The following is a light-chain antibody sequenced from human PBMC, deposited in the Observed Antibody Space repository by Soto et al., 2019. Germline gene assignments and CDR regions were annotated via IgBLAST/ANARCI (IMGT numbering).Light chain of an antibody. CDR2: EVS. J-gene: IGLJ1*01. CDR3: SSHAGNNNYV. V-gene: IGLV2-8*01. Sequence: SALTQPPASSGSVGQSVTISCPGTSSDVGAYNYVSWYQQHPGKAPKLMIYEVSKRPSGVPDRFSGSKSGYTASLTVSGLQAEDEADYYCSSHAGNNNYVFGTGTKVTV. CDR1: SSDVGAYNY.